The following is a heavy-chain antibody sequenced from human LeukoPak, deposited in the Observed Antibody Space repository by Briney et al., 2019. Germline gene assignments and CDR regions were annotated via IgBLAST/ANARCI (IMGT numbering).Heavy chain of an antibody. Sequence: ASVKVSCKASGYTFTGYYMHWVRQAPGQGLEWMGWINPNSGGTNYAQKFQGRVTMTRDTSISTAYMELSRLRSDDTAVYYCAARSWKSSTETLYYFDYWGQGTLVTVSS. CDR1: GYTFTGYY. D-gene: IGHD6-13*01. J-gene: IGHJ4*02. CDR2: INPNSGGT. CDR3: AARSWKSSTETLYYFDY. V-gene: IGHV1-2*02.